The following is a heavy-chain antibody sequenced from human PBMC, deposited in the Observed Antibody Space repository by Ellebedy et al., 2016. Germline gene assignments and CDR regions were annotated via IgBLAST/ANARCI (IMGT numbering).Heavy chain of an antibody. J-gene: IGHJ4*02. CDR1: GFTFSSYG. CDR3: ARDDSSGYYYPLRY. CDR2: ISYDGSNK. D-gene: IGHD3-22*01. V-gene: IGHV3-30*03. Sequence: GESLKISCAASGFTFSSYGMHWVRQAPGKGLEWVAVISYDGSNKYYADSVKGRFTIPRDNSKNTLYLQMNSLRAEDTAVYYCARDDSSGYYYPLRYWGQGTLVTVSS.